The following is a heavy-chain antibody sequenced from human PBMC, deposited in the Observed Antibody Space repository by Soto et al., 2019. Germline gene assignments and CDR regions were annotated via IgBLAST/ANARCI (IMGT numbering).Heavy chain of an antibody. Sequence: QVQLVESGGGVVQPGRSLRLSCAASGFTFSSYAMHWVRQAPGKGLEWVAVISYDGSNKYYADYVKGRFTISRDNSKNTLYLKMNSFIAEDTAGYYCARVQSLYGSGDKGYDAFDIWGQGTMVTVSS. D-gene: IGHD3-10*01. J-gene: IGHJ3*02. CDR1: GFTFSSYA. V-gene: IGHV3-30-3*01. CDR3: ARVQSLYGSGDKGYDAFDI. CDR2: ISYDGSNK.